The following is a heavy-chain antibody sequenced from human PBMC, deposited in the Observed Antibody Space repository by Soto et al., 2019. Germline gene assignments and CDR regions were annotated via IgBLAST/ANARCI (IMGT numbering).Heavy chain of an antibody. D-gene: IGHD4-4*01. V-gene: IGHV1-18*01. CDR2: ISAYNGNT. J-gene: IGHJ6*02. Sequence: ASVKVSCKASGYTFTSYGISWVRQAPGQGLEWVGWISAYNGNTNYAQKLQGRVTMTTDTSTSTAYMELRSLRSDDTAVYYCARAGVATVTHPLGRGPNYYYYGMDVWGQGTTVTVSS. CDR3: ARAGVATVTHPLGRGPNYYYYGMDV. CDR1: GYTFTSYG.